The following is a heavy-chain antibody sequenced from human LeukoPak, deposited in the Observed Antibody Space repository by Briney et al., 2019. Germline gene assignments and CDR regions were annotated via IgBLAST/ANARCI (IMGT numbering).Heavy chain of an antibody. V-gene: IGHV4-31*03. J-gene: IGHJ4*02. CDR2: ISGSGST. CDR1: GGSISRGGDY. CDR3: ARVPIIRGVIED. Sequence: SQTLSLTCSVSGGSISRGGDYWTWIRQHPEKGLEWIGYISGSGSTYYSPSLRSRVTISADTSKNQFSLKLTSVTAADTAVFCCARVPIIRGVIEDWGQGTLVSVSS. D-gene: IGHD3-10*01.